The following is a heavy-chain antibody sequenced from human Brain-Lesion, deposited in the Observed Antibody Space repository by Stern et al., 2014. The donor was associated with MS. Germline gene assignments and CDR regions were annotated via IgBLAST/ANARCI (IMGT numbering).Heavy chain of an antibody. J-gene: IGHJ6*02. CDR3: ARGRVVPGFQYYATDV. CDR1: GGSISSGGYY. CDR2: LFNSGST. D-gene: IGHD2-2*01. V-gene: IGHV4-61*02. Sequence: QVQLQESGPGLVKPSQTLSLPCTVSGGSISSGGYYWSWIRQPAGKGLEWIGRLFNSGSTRYNPSLKSRVPISIDTSKNQFSLRLTSMTAADTAVYYCARGRVVPGFQYYATDVWGQGTTVIVSS.